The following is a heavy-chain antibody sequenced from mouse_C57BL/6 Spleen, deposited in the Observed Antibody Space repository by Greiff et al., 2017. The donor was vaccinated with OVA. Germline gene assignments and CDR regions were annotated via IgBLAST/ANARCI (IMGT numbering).Heavy chain of an antibody. D-gene: IGHD2-2*01. CDR1: GFSLTSYA. CDR3: ARMEVTTRDYYAMDY. CDR2: IWTGGGR. Sequence: QVQLQQSGPGLVAPSQSLSITCTVSGFSLTSYAISWVRQPPGKGLEWLGVIWTGGGRNYNSAHKSRLSISKDNSKSHVFLKMNSLQTDDTARYYCARMEVTTRDYYAMDYWGQGTSVTVSS. J-gene: IGHJ4*01. V-gene: IGHV2-9-1*01.